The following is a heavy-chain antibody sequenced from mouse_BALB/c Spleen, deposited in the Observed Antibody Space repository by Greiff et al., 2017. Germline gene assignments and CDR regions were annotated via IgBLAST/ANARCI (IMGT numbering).Heavy chain of an antibody. V-gene: IGHV1S81*02. J-gene: IGHJ3*01. CDR3: ARRGTLAYYGYD. CDR1: GYTFTSYW. Sequence: VQLQQPGAELVKPGASVKLSCKASGYTFTSYWMHWVKQRPGQGLEWIGEINPSNGRTNYNEKFKSKATLTVDKSSSTAYMQLSSLTSEDSAVYYCARRGTLAYYGYDWGQGTLVTVSA. D-gene: IGHD1-2*01. CDR2: INPSNGRT.